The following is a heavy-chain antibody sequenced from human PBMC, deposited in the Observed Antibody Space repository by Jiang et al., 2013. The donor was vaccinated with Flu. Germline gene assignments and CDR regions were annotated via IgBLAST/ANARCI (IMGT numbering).Heavy chain of an antibody. D-gene: IGHD5-18*01. J-gene: IGHJ3*01. CDR1: GYSFTNYW. V-gene: IGHV5-51*01. CDR2: IYPGDSET. CDR3: ARREGHSFGYGLGETHDAFDV. Sequence: GAEVKKPGESLKISCKGSGYSFTNYWIGWVRQAPGKGLDWMGIIYPGDSETRYSPSFQGQVTISADRSITTAYLQWSSLKASDTAMYYCARREGHSFGYGLGETHDAFDVWGQGTLVTVSS.